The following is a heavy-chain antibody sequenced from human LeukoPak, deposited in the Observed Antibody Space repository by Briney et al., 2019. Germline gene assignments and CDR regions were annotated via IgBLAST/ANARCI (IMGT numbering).Heavy chain of an antibody. Sequence: PGGSLRLSCAASGLPVTNYWVSWVRQAPGKGLEGVANIKQDGSEKYYVDSVKGRFSISRDNAENSLYLQMNSMRAEDTAVYYCARDDYGGTRYWGQGTLVTVSS. V-gene: IGHV3-7*01. D-gene: IGHD4/OR15-4a*01. CDR2: IKQDGSEK. CDR3: ARDDYGGTRY. J-gene: IGHJ4*02. CDR1: GLPVTNYW.